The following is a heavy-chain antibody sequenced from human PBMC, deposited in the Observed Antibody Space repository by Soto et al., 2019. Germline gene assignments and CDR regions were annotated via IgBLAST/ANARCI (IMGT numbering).Heavy chain of an antibody. J-gene: IGHJ2*01. CDR1: GFTFSSYS. CDR2: ISSSSSYI. V-gene: IGHV3-21*01. Sequence: EVQLVESGGGLVKPGGSLRLSCAASGFTFSSYSMNWVRQAPGKGLEWVSSISSSSSYIYYADSVKGRFTISSDNAKNSLYLQMNSLRAEDTAVYYCARPVAGTIWYFDLWGRGTLVTVSS. D-gene: IGHD6-19*01. CDR3: ARPVAGTIWYFDL.